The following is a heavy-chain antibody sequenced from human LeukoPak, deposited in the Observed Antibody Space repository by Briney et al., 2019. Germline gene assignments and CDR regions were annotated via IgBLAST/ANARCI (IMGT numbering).Heavy chain of an antibody. CDR2: INPSGDGT. D-gene: IGHD2-15*01. V-gene: IGHV1-46*01. J-gene: IGHJ4*02. CDR1: GYTFTSYY. CDR3: ARTCCSETSNFDY. Sequence: ASVKVSCKASGYTFTSYYMHWVRQARGQGLEWMGVINPSGDGTSYAQKFQGRVTMTRNVSTSTVYMELSSLRSEDTAVYYCARTCCSETSNFDYWGQGTLVTVSS.